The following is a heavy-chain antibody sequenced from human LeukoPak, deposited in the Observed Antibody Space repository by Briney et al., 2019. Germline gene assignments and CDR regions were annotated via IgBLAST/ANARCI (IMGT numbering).Heavy chain of an antibody. CDR1: GFIFSNYA. J-gene: IGHJ4*02. Sequence: QAGGSLRLSCAASGFIFSNYAMSWVRQVPGRGLEWVSTISSRGDSTYVADSVKGRFTISRDNSKNSLYLQMNTVRVEDTAVYYCVKGPRPDITVAHTVENWGQGTLVTVSS. D-gene: IGHD6-19*01. CDR3: VKGPRPDITVAHTVEN. V-gene: IGHV3-23*01. CDR2: ISSRGDST.